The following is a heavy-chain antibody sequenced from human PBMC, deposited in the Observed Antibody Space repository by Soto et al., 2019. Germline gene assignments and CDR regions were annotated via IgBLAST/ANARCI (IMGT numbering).Heavy chain of an antibody. CDR1: GYTFTSYD. Sequence: ASVKVSCKASGYTFTSYDINWVRQATGQGLEWMGWMNPNSGNTGYAQKFQGRVTMTRNTSISTAYMELSSLRSEDTAVYYCARWLGGSSSWYFGMDVWGQGTTVTVSS. CDR2: MNPNSGNT. V-gene: IGHV1-8*01. D-gene: IGHD6-13*01. CDR3: ARWLGGSSSWYFGMDV. J-gene: IGHJ6*02.